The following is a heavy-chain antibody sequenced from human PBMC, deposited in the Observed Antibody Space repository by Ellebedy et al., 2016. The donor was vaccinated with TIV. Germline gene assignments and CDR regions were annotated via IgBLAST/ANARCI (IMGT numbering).Heavy chain of an antibody. Sequence: SETLSLTCTVSGVSISGGDYYWSWIRQSPGKGLEWIGYISHSGSTSYNPSLESRVTISIGTSKKQFSLNLTSVSAADTAVYYCARALSSNWFHYYFYGMDLWGQGTTVTVSS. CDR3: ARALSSNWFHYYFYGMDL. D-gene: IGHD6-13*01. J-gene: IGHJ6*02. CDR1: GVSISGGDYY. V-gene: IGHV4-30-4*01. CDR2: ISHSGST.